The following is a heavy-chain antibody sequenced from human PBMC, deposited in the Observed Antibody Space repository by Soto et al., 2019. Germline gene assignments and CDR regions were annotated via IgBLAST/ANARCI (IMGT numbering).Heavy chain of an antibody. CDR3: ASPVDTAMAPFWY. D-gene: IGHD5-18*01. J-gene: IGHJ4*02. CDR2: IIPIFGTA. V-gene: IGHV1-69*01. CDR1: GGTFSSYA. Sequence: QLQLVQSGAEVKKPGSSVKVSCKASGGTFSSYAISWVRQAPGQGLEGRGGIIPIFGTATYAQKFQGRVTITADESTSTAYMELSSLRSEDTAVYYCASPVDTAMAPFWYWGQGTLVTVSS.